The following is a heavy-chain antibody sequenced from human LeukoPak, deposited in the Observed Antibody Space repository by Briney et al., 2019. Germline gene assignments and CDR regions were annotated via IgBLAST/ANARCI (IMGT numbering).Heavy chain of an antibody. CDR1: GFTFSSYS. D-gene: IGHD2-2*01. CDR3: ARDRCSSTSCYLDH. Sequence: GESLKISCAASGFTFSSYSMNWVRQAPGKGLEWVSSIISSSSYIYYADSVKGRFTISRDNAKNSLYLQMNSLRAEDTAVYYCARDRCSSTSCYLDHWGQGTLVTVSS. CDR2: IISSSSYI. J-gene: IGHJ4*02. V-gene: IGHV3-21*06.